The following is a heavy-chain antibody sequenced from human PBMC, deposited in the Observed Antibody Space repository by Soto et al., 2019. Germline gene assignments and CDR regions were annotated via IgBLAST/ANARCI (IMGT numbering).Heavy chain of an antibody. CDR1: GAALNIVNYY. CDR3: ARLRIATNNYQWFDH. CDR2: IYFTGAV. Sequence: TLSLTGSVSGAALNIVNYYWSWIRQVPGKGQEWIGHIYFTGAVDYNPSLRDRITISQDTSERQFSLNLRLLTAADTAVYYCARLRIATNNYQWFDHWGQGTLVTVSS. D-gene: IGHD2-21*01. V-gene: IGHV4-31*03. J-gene: IGHJ5*02.